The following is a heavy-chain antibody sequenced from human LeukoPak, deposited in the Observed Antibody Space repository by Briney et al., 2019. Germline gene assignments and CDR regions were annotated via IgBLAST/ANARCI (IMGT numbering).Heavy chain of an antibody. CDR3: AKERDSRGYSDY. CDR1: GFTFSSYS. Sequence: PGGSLRLSCAASGFTFSSYSMSWVRQAPGKGLEWVSAISGSGGNTYYADSVKGRFTISRDNSKNTLYLQMNSLRADDTAVYYCAKERDSRGYSDYWGQGTLVTVSS. D-gene: IGHD3-22*01. J-gene: IGHJ4*02. CDR2: ISGSGGNT. V-gene: IGHV3-23*01.